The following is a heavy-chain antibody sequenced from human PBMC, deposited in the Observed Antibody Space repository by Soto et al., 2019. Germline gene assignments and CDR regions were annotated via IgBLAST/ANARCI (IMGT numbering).Heavy chain of an antibody. V-gene: IGHV1-24*01. CDR1: GYTLTELS. Sequence: GASVKVSCKVSGYTLTELSVHWVRQAPGKGLERMGGFDPEDGEKIYAQKFQGRVTITEDTSTDTAYMELSSLRSEDTAVYYCATAGFIGATTIEDGYWGQGTLVTVSS. J-gene: IGHJ4*02. CDR2: FDPEDGEK. CDR3: ATAGFIGATTIEDGY. D-gene: IGHD1-26*01.